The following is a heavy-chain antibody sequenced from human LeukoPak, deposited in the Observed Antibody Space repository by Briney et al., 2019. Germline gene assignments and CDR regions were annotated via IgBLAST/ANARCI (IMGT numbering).Heavy chain of an antibody. CDR3: AKDVDNSGPKVYFQH. CDR1: GFTFSSYA. D-gene: IGHD3-22*01. V-gene: IGHV3-23*01. J-gene: IGHJ1*01. Sequence: PGGSLRLSCAASGFTFSSYAMSWVRQAPGKGLEWVSAISGSGGSTYYADSVKGRFTISRDNSMNTLYLQMNSMRAEDTAVYYCAKDVDNSGPKVYFQHWGQGTLATVSS. CDR2: ISGSGGST.